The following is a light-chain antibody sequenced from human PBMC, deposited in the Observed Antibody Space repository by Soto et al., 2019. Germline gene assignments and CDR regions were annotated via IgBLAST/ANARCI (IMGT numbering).Light chain of an antibody. CDR1: QSVSSSY. CDR3: QQYGSSPRT. J-gene: IGKJ1*01. CDR2: GAS. Sequence: EIVLTQSPGTLSLSPGERATLSCRASQSVSSSYLAWYQQKPGQAPRLLIYGASSRATGIPDRFSGSGSGTGFTLTISRLEPEVFAVYYCQQYGSSPRTLGQGTKVDIK. V-gene: IGKV3-20*01.